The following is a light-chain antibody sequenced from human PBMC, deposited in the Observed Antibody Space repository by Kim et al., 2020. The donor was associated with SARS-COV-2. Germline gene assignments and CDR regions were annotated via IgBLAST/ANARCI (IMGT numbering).Light chain of an antibody. CDR1: QSVSSY. J-gene: IGKJ5*01. CDR3: QQRSNWPPT. V-gene: IGKV3-11*01. CDR2: DAS. Sequence: EIVLTQSPATLSLSPGERATLSCRASQSVSSYLAWYQQTPGQAPRLLFYDASNRATGIPARFSGSGSGTDFTLTISSLEPEDFAVYYCQQRSNWPPTFGQGTQLEIK.